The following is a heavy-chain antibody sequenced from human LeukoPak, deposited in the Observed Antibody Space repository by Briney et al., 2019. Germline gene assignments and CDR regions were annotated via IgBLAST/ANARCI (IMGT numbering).Heavy chain of an antibody. D-gene: IGHD3-22*01. Sequence: GGSLRLSCAASGFTFGDSAMSWFRQAPGKGLEWVGFIRSKAFGGTTEYAASVKGRFTISRDDSKSFAYLQVNSLKTEDTAVYYCTRLRGYYLYYFDYWGQGTLVTVSS. J-gene: IGHJ4*02. CDR1: GFTFGDSA. V-gene: IGHV3-49*03. CDR2: IRSKAFGGTT. CDR3: TRLRGYYLYYFDY.